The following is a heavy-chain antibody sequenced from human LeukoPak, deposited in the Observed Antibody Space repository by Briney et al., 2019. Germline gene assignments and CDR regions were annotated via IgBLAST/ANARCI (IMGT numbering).Heavy chain of an antibody. CDR3: ARTGYMDV. CDR2: INQDGSEE. J-gene: IGHJ6*03. Sequence: PGGSLRLSCAASGFTFSNYWMTWVRQAPGKGLEWVAHINQDGSEEHYMDSVKARFTISRDNAKNSLYLQMNSLRAEDTAVYYCARTGYMDVWGKGTTVTVPS. V-gene: IGHV3-7*01. CDR1: GFTFSNYW. D-gene: IGHD1-14*01.